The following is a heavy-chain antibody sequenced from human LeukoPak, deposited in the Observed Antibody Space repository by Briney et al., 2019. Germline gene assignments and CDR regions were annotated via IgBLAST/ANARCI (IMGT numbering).Heavy chain of an antibody. J-gene: IGHJ4*02. V-gene: IGHV3-11*01. Sequence: GGSLRLSCTASGFTFSDYYMSWIRQAPGTGLEWVSYISSSSPTMYYADSVKGRFSISRDNAKNSLYLQMNSLRAEDTAMYYCAREYTSGSYYIDYWGQGTLVTVSS. D-gene: IGHD3-10*01. CDR1: GFTFSDYY. CDR3: AREYTSGSYYIDY. CDR2: ISSSSPTM.